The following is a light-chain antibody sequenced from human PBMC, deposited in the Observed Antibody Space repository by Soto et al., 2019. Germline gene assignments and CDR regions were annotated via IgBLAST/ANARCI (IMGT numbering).Light chain of an antibody. CDR2: WAS. CDR1: QSVLYSSNNKNY. CDR3: QQYYSTPLT. V-gene: IGKV4-1*01. J-gene: IGKJ4*01. Sequence: DIVMTQSPDSLAVSLGERATINCKSSQSVLYSSNNKNYLAWYQHKAGQPPKLLIYWASTRESGVPDRVSGSGSGTDFTLTISSLQAEDVAVYYCQQYYSTPLTFGGGTKVEIK.